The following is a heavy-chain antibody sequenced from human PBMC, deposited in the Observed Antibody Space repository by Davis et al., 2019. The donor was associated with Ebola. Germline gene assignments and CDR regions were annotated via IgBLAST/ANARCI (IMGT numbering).Heavy chain of an antibody. J-gene: IGHJ5*02. Sequence: MPSETLSLTCAVYGGSFSGYYWSWIRQPPGKGLEWIGEINHSGGTNYNPSLKSRVTISVDTSKNQFSLKLSSVTAADTAVYYCAREGCSSTSCYGGNWFDPWGQGTLVTVSS. D-gene: IGHD2-2*01. CDR1: GGSFSGYY. CDR2: INHSGGT. V-gene: IGHV4-34*01. CDR3: AREGCSSTSCYGGNWFDP.